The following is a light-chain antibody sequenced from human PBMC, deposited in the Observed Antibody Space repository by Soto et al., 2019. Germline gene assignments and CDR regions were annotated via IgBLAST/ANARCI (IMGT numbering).Light chain of an antibody. CDR3: QQSYSSPRT. Sequence: DIQMTQSPSSLSASVGDRLTITCRASQSISNYLNWYQQKPGKAPNLLIFGASSLQSGVPSRFTGSGSGTDFTLTISSLQPEDFATYYCQQSYSSPRTFGQGTKVEIK. CDR1: QSISNY. CDR2: GAS. J-gene: IGKJ1*01. V-gene: IGKV1-39*01.